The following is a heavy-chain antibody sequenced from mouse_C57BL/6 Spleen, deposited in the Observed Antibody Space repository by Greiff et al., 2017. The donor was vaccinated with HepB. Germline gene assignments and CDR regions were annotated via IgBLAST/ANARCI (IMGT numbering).Heavy chain of an antibody. CDR2: ISGGGGNT. J-gene: IGHJ2*01. CDR1: GFTFSSYT. D-gene: IGHD2-10*02. Sequence: EVKLMESGGGLVKPGGSLKLSCAASGFTFSSYTMSWVRQTPEKRLEWVATISGGGGNTYYPDSVKGRFTISRDNAKNTLYLQMGSLMSEDTALYYCASHREYPYFDYWGQGTTLTVSS. CDR3: ASHREYPYFDY. V-gene: IGHV5-9*01.